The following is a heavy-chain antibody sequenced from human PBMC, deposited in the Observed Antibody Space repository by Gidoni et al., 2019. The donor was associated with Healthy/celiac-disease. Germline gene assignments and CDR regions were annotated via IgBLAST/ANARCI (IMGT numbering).Heavy chain of an antibody. Sequence: QVQLVQSGAEVQKPGASVKVSCKASGYTFTGYYMHWVRQAPGQGLEWMGWINPNSGSTNYAHKFQGRVTLTRDTSISTAYMGLSRLRSDDTAVYYCASFDQYRQFLWGQGTLVTVSS. CDR2: INPNSGST. D-gene: IGHD3-9*01. CDR3: ASFDQYRQFL. J-gene: IGHJ4*02. CDR1: GYTFTGYY. V-gene: IGHV1-2*07.